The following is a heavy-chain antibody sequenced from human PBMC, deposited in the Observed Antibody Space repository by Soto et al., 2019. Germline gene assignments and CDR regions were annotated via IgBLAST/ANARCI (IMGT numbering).Heavy chain of an antibody. CDR3: ARGMTTVTTPADY. CDR1: GFTFSSYA. CDR2: ISYDGSNK. J-gene: IGHJ4*02. V-gene: IGHV3-30-3*01. D-gene: IGHD4-4*01. Sequence: QVQLVESGGGVVQPGRSLRLSCAASGFTFSSYAMHWVRQAPGKGLEWVAVISYDGSNKYYADSVKGRFTISRDNSKNTLDLQMNSLRAEDTAVYYCARGMTTVTTPADYWGQGTLVTVSS.